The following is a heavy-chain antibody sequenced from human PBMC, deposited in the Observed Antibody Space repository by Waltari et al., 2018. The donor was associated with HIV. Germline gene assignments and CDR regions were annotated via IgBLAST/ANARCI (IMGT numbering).Heavy chain of an antibody. CDR2: IIPIFGTA. CDR1: GGTFSSYA. CDR3: ARSHYDFWSGSEGVEVNYYGMDV. V-gene: IGHV1-69*06. Sequence: QVQLVQSGAEVKKPGSSVKVSCKASGGTFSSYAISWVRQAPGQGLEWMGGIIPIFGTANYAQKFQGRVTITADKSTSTAYMELSSLRSEDTAVYYCARSHYDFWSGSEGVEVNYYGMDVWGQGTTVTVSS. D-gene: IGHD3-3*01. J-gene: IGHJ6*02.